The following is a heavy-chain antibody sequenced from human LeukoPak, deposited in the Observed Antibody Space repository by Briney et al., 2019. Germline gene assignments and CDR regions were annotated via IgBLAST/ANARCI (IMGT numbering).Heavy chain of an antibody. CDR1: GFTFSTYA. CDR3: AKGSSNGRPYYFDF. J-gene: IGHJ4*02. D-gene: IGHD6-25*01. CDR2: SNGYDT. Sequence: GGSLRLSCVASGFTFSTYAMSWVRHAPGKGLEWVSASNGYDTYYADSVKGRFTISKDNSKNTLYLQMNSLRAEDSAIYYCAKGSSNGRPYYFDFWGPGSLVTVSS. V-gene: IGHV3-23*01.